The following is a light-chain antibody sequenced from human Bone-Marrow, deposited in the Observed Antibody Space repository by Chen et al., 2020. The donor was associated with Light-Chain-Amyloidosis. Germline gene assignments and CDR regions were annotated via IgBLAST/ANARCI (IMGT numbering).Light chain of an antibody. CDR2: DAS. J-gene: IGKJ2*01. CDR3: QQRSNWPYT. Sequence: EIVLIQSPATLSLSPGERATLSCRASQSVSSYLAWYQRKPGQAPRLLIYDASNRATGIPARFSGSGSGTDFTLTISSLEPEDFAVYYFQQRSNWPYTFGQGTKLEIK. V-gene: IGKV3-11*01. CDR1: QSVSSY.